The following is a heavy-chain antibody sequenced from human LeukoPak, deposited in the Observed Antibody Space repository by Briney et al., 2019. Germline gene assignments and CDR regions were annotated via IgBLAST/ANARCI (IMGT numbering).Heavy chain of an antibody. CDR1: GESFSDFY. CDR2: INHSGIT. J-gene: IGHJ4*02. CDR3: ALFSRGSDY. V-gene: IGHV4-34*01. D-gene: IGHD1-26*01. Sequence: SETLSLTCAVSGESFSDFYWNWIRQPPGKRLEWIGEINHSGITKYNPSLKSRLTMSVDTSRSQFSLKLTSVTTADTAVYYCALFSRGSDYWGQGTLITVSS.